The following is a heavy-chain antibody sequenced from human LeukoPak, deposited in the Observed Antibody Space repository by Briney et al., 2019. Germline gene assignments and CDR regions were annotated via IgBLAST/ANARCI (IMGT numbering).Heavy chain of an antibody. CDR3: VRGLGYCTSTTRLLPFDY. CDR1: GFTVSTYY. CDR2: IYSGGST. V-gene: IGHV3-53*01. Sequence: GGSLRLSCAASGFTVSTYYMTWVRQAPGKGLECVSVIYSGGSTYYADSVKGRFTVSRDNSKNTLYLQMNSLRAEDTAMYYCVRGLGYCTSTTRLLPFDYWGQGTLVTVSS. D-gene: IGHD2-8*01. J-gene: IGHJ4*02.